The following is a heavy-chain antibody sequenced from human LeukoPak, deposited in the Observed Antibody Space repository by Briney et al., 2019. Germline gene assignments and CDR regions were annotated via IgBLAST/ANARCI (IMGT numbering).Heavy chain of an antibody. CDR1: GYTFTSYD. CDR2: MNPNSGDT. V-gene: IGHV1-8*03. J-gene: IGHJ4*02. CDR3: ARGGHNYGSYDY. Sequence: ASVKVSCKASGYTFTSYDINWVRQATGQGLEWMGWMNPNSGDTGNAQKFQGRVTITRNTSISTAYMELSSLRSDNTAVYYCARGGHNYGSYDYWGQGTLVTVSS. D-gene: IGHD5-18*01.